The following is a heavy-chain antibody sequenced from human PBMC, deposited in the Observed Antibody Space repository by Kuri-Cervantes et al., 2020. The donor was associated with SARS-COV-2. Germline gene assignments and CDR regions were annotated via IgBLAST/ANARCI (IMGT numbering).Heavy chain of an antibody. J-gene: IGHJ6*03. V-gene: IGHV3-23*01. CDR1: GFTFSNYA. D-gene: IGHD1-26*01. Sequence: LSLTCPASGFTFSNYAMNWVRHAPGKGLVWVSAISGDAFSTFYAGSVRGRFSISRDNSKNTVYLQMNSLRAEDTAVYYCAKDGRGAEVYNYMDVWGKGTTVTVSS. CDR3: AKDGRGAEVYNYMDV. CDR2: ISGDAFST.